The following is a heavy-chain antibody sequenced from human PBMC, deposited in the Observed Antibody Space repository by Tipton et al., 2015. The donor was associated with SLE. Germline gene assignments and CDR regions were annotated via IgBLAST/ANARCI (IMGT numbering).Heavy chain of an antibody. V-gene: IGHV4-34*01. CDR3: ARRGLVEQLGDFDY. D-gene: IGHD6-6*01. J-gene: IGHJ4*02. Sequence: TLSLTCAVYGGSFSGYYWSWIRQPPGKGLEWIGEINHSGSTNYNPSLKSRVTISVDTSKNQFSLKLSSVTAADTAVYYCARRGLVEQLGDFDYWGQGTLVTVSS. CDR2: INHSGST. CDR1: GGSFSGYY.